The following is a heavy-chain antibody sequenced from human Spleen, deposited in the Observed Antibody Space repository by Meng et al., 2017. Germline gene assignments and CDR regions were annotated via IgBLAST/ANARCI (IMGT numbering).Heavy chain of an antibody. CDR2: IYYSGST. D-gene: IGHD3-22*01. J-gene: IGHJ5*02. Sequence: SETLSLTCTVSGGSISSSSYYWGWIRQPPGKGLEWIGSIYYSGSTYYNPSLKSRVTISVDTSKNQFSLKLSSVTAADTAVYYCARGGIYYYDSSGYYYPWGQGTLVTVSS. CDR3: ARGGIYYYDSSGYYYP. CDR1: GGSISSSSYY. V-gene: IGHV4-39*07.